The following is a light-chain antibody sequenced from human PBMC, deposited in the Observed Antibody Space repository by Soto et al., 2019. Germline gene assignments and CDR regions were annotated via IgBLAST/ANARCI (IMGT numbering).Light chain of an antibody. CDR2: DAS. CDR1: QDISDY. J-gene: IGKJ5*01. Sequence: DIQMTQSPSSLSASVGDRVTITCRASQDISDYLNWYQQRPGKAPKLLIYDASNLERGVPSRFSRTLSRTHFTFAMTSLQPEDVATYYRQQSDSLPITFGQGTRLEI. CDR3: QQSDSLPIT. V-gene: IGKV1-33*01.